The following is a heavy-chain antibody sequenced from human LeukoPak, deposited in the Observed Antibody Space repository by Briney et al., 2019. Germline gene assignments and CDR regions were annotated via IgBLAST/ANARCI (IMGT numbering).Heavy chain of an antibody. V-gene: IGHV5-51*01. CDR2: IYPGDSDT. J-gene: IGHJ4*02. D-gene: IGHD6-19*01. CDR3: ARHPPWYSSGWGPDY. CDR1: GYSFTSYW. Sequence: GESLKISCKGSGYSFTSYWIGWVRQMRGKDLEWMGIIYPGDSDTRYSPSFQGQVTISADKSISTAYLQWSNLKASDTAMYYCARHPPWYSSGWGPDYWGQGTLVTVSS.